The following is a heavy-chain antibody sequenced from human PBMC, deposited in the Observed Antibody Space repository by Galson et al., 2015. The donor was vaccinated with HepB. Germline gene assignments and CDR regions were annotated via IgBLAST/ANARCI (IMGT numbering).Heavy chain of an antibody. V-gene: IGHV1-18*01. D-gene: IGHD3-3*01. CDR3: ARGPYRAFWGGWSDY. Sequence: SVKVSCKASGYAFSSYGVNWVRQAPGQGLEWMGWISGHSGQTEYAQKVQDRVILTTDTSTRTAYMEVRSLKSDDTAVYYCARGPYRAFWGGWSDYWGQGTLVTVSS. J-gene: IGHJ4*02. CDR2: ISGHSGQT. CDR1: GYAFSSYG.